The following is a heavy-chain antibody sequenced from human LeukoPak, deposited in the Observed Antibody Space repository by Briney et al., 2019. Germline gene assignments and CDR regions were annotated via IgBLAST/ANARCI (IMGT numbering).Heavy chain of an antibody. J-gene: IGHJ4*02. CDR2: INTNSGGT. V-gene: IGHV1-2*02. D-gene: IGHD3-3*01. CDR1: GYTFSGSY. CDR3: ASSRFLASLYLLDY. Sequence: ASVKVSCKASGYTFSGSYIHWVRQAPGQGLEWMGWINTNSGGTKYAQRFQGRVTMTRDTSISTAYMEVSRLRSDDTAVYFCASSRFLASLYLLDYWGQGTLVTVSS.